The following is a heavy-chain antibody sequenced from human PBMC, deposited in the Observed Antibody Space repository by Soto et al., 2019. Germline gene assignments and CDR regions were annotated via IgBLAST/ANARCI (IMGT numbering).Heavy chain of an antibody. V-gene: IGHV1-69*13. J-gene: IGHJ5*02. CDR2: IIPIFGTA. CDR3: ASTVGATRWFDP. CDR1: GGTFSSYA. Sequence: SVKVSCKASGGTFSSYAISWMRQAPGQGLEWMGGIIPIFGTANYAQKFQGRVTITADESTSTAYMELSSLRSEDTAVYYCASTVGATRWFDPWGQGTLVTVSS. D-gene: IGHD1-26*01.